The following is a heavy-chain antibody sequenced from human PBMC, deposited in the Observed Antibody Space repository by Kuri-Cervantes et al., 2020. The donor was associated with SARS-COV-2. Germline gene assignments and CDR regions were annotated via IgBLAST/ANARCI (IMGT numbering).Heavy chain of an antibody. CDR2: FDPEDGET. CDR1: GYTLTELS. Sequence: ASVKVSCKVSGYTLTELSIHWVRQAPGKGLEWMGGFDPEDGETIYAQKFQGRVTMTEDTSTDTAYMELSSLRSEDTAVYYCATAYCGGDCYSRADAFDIWGQGTMVTVSS. D-gene: IGHD2-21*01. CDR3: ATAYCGGDCYSRADAFDI. V-gene: IGHV1-24*01. J-gene: IGHJ3*02.